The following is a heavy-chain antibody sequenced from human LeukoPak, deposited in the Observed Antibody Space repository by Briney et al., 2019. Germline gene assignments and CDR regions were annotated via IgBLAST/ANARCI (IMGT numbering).Heavy chain of an antibody. D-gene: IGHD3-10*01. CDR2: INPNSGDT. V-gene: IGHV1-2*02. Sequence: GASVKVSCKASGYTFTGYYMHWVRQAPGQGLEWMGWINPNSGDTNYAQKFQGRVTMTRDTSISTAYMELSRLRSDDTAVYYCARPLLYREFDYWGQGTLVTVSS. CDR1: GYTFTGYY. J-gene: IGHJ4*02. CDR3: ARPLLYREFDY.